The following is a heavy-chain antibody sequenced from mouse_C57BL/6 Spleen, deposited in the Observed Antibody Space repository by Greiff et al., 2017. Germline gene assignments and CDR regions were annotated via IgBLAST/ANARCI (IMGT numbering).Heavy chain of an antibody. CDR3: ARDVFITTVVVRDYYAMDY. CDR2: IYPGDGDT. CDR1: GYAFSSSW. J-gene: IGHJ4*01. V-gene: IGHV1-82*01. D-gene: IGHD1-1*01. Sequence: VQLQQSGPELVKPGASVKISCKASGYAFSSSWMNWVKQRPGKGLEWIGRIYPGDGDTNYNGKFKGKATLTADKSSSTAYMQLSSLTSEDSAVYFCARDVFITTVVVRDYYAMDYWGQGTSGTVSS.